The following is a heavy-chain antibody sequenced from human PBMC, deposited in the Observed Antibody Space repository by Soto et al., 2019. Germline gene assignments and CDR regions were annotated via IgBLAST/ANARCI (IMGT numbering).Heavy chain of an antibody. V-gene: IGHV3-30*18. Sequence: QVQLVESGGGVVQPGRSLRLSCAASGFTFSSYGMHWVRQAPGKGLEWVAVISYDGSNKYYADSVKGRFTISRDNSKNTLYLQMNSLRAEDTAVYYCAKGRDRSGSYYENYYYGMDVWGQGTTVTVSS. CDR3: AKGRDRSGSYYENYYYGMDV. CDR1: GFTFSSYG. D-gene: IGHD1-26*01. J-gene: IGHJ6*02. CDR2: ISYDGSNK.